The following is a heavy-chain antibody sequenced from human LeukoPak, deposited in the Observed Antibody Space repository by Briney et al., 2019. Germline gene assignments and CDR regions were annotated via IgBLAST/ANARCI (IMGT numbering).Heavy chain of an antibody. D-gene: IGHD3-22*01. J-gene: IGHJ4*02. V-gene: IGHV4-61*01. CDR3: ARAYLHYYDSSGYLYYFDY. CDR1: GGSVSSGSYY. Sequence: SETLSLTCTVSGGSVSSGSYYWSWIRQPPGKGLEWIGYIYYSGSTDYNPSLKSRVTVSVDTSKNQFSLKLSSVTAADTALYYCARAYLHYYDSSGYLYYFDYWGQGTLVTVSS. CDR2: IYYSGST.